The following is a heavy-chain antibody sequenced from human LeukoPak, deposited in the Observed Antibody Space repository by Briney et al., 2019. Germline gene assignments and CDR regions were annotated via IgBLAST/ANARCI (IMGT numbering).Heavy chain of an antibody. Sequence: SETLSLTCAVSGASVTSHHWAWIRQPAGKGLEWVGRVHFSGSTNYNPSLRSRVAISLDKSKNGLSLTLKSVSAADTAVYYTRDESSRDDSGGYHYWGRGVLVTVSS. CDR3: RDESSRDDSGGYHY. J-gene: IGHJ4*02. CDR1: GASVTSHH. D-gene: IGHD3-22*01. CDR2: VHFSGST. V-gene: IGHV4-4*07.